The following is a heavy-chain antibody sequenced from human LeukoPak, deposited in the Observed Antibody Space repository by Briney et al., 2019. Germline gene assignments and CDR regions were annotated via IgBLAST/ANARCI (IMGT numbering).Heavy chain of an antibody. CDR2: ISFDGTNK. Sequence: GGSLRLSCAASGFTFSSYAMSWVRQAPGKGLEWVALISFDGTNKFYADSVKGRFTISRDNSKNTLYLQMNSLRAEDTAVYCCAKDGEGGTGPYFFDYWGQGTLVTVSS. D-gene: IGHD2-8*02. J-gene: IGHJ4*02. CDR1: GFTFSSYA. CDR3: AKDGEGGTGPYFFDY. V-gene: IGHV3-30*18.